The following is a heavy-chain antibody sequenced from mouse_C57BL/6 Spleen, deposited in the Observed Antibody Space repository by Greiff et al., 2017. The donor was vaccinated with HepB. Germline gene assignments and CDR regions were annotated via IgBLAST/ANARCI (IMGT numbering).Heavy chain of an antibody. D-gene: IGHD4-1*01. V-gene: IGHV5-16*01. CDR1: GFTFSDYY. Sequence: EVKLVESEGGLVQPGSSMKLSCTASGFTFSDYYMAWVRQVPEKGLEWVANINYDGSSTYYLDSLKSRFIISRDNAKNILYLQMSSLKSEDTATYYCARDGLGPFDYWGQGTTLTVSS. J-gene: IGHJ2*01. CDR2: INYDGSST. CDR3: ARDGLGPFDY.